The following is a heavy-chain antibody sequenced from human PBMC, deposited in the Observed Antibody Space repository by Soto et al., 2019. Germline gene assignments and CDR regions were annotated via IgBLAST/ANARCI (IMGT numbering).Heavy chain of an antibody. Sequence: PSETLSLTCTVSGYSINSGYYWGWVRQSPGKGLEWIGTIYHSGTTYYNPSLKSRVTISVDTSKNQFSPKLNSVTAADTAVYYCATLTPPFDYWGQGTLVTVS. CDR3: ATLTPPFDY. D-gene: IGHD3-9*01. V-gene: IGHV4-38-2*02. J-gene: IGHJ4*02. CDR2: IYHSGTT. CDR1: GYSINSGYY.